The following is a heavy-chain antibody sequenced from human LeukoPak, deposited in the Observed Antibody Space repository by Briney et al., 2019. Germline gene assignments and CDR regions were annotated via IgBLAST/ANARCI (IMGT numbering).Heavy chain of an antibody. CDR1: GGSISSXAYY. D-gene: IGHD3-3*01. Sequence: SLXCTVSGGSISSXAYYWSWXRQXXXXXXEXIGYIYHSGSTYYNPSLKSRVTISVDRSKNQFSLKLSSVTAADTAVYYCASLLRFLEWLPFYWGQGTLVTVSS. CDR2: IYHSGST. CDR3: ASLLRFLEWLPFY. V-gene: IGHV4-30-2*01. J-gene: IGHJ4*02.